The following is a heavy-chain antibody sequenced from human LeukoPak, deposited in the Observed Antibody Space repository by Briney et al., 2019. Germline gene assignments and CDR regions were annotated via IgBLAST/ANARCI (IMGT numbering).Heavy chain of an antibody. CDR3: TRGYNGYESAAIGY. V-gene: IGHV3-49*04. D-gene: IGHD5-12*01. CDR2: IRSKPYGGTT. J-gene: IGHJ4*01. Sequence: PGGSLRLSCTASGFTFGDYAMSWVRQAPGKGLEWVGFIRSKPYGGTTEYAASVKGRFTISRDDSKSIAHLQMNSLKTEDTAVYFCTRGYNGYESAAIGYWGHGTLVIVSS. CDR1: GFTFGDYA.